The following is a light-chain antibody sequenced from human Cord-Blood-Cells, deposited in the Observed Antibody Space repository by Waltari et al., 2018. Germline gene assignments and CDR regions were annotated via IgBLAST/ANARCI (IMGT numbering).Light chain of an antibody. V-gene: IGKV1-33*01. CDR3: QQYDNLPFT. J-gene: IGKJ3*01. CDR2: DAS. CDR1: QDISNY. Sequence: DIQMTQCPSSLSESVGDRVTITCQASQDISNYLNWYQQKPGKAPKLLIYDASNLETGVPSRFSGSGSGTDFTFTISSLQPEDIATYYCQQYDNLPFTFGPGTKVDIK.